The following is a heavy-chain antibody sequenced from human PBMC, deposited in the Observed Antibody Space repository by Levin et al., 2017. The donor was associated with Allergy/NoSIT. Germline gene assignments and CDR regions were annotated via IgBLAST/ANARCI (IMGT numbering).Heavy chain of an antibody. CDR3: ATVEGLFCSGVSCSYSFHY. V-gene: IGHV4-4*02. Sequence: GSLRLSCAVSGGSISTDNWWSWIRQPPGKGLEWIGEIYRSGDTNHNPSLRSRVTMSVEKSKNHFSLKLSSVTAADTAVYYCATVEGLFCSGVSCSYSFHYWGQGALVTVSS. CDR2: IYRSGDT. J-gene: IGHJ4*02. D-gene: IGHD3-9*01. CDR1: GGSISTDNW.